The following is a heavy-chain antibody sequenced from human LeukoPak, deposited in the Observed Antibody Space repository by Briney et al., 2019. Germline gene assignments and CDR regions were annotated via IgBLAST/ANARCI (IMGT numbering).Heavy chain of an antibody. CDR3: ARGGGYSYGSFDY. CDR1: GFTFSRSA. D-gene: IGHD5-18*01. Sequence: GGSLRLSCAASGFTFSRSAMHWVRQAPGKGLEWVAIISYDGGNKYYADSVKGRFTISRDNAKNTLYLQMNSLRAEDTAVYYCARGGGYSYGSFDYWGQGTLVTVSS. CDR2: ISYDGGNK. V-gene: IGHV3-30*04. J-gene: IGHJ4*02.